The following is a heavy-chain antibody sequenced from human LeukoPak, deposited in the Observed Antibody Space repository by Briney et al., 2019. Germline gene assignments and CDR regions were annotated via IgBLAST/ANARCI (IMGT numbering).Heavy chain of an antibody. D-gene: IGHD2-15*01. V-gene: IGHV7-4-1*02. Sequence: GASVKVSCKASGYTFTTYAMKWVRQAPGQGLEWMGWINTDTGNPTYAQGFTGRFVFSLDTSVSTAYLQISSLKAEDTAVYYCARGYCSGGSCHTFDYWGQGTLVTVSS. CDR1: GYTFTTYA. J-gene: IGHJ4*02. CDR2: INTDTGNP. CDR3: ARGYCSGGSCHTFDY.